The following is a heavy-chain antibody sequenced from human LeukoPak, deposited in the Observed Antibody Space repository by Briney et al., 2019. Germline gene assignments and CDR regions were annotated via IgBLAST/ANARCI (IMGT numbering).Heavy chain of an antibody. CDR1: GFTFSNYA. Sequence: GGSLRLSCAASGFTFSNYAMRWVRQAPGKGLEWVSGISGSGGSTYYADSVKGRFTISRDNSKNTLYLQMNSLRAEDTAVYYCAKAYGDFLTYYYYYYMDVWGKGTTVTISS. D-gene: IGHD4-17*01. CDR3: AKAYGDFLTYYYYYYMDV. CDR2: ISGSGGST. V-gene: IGHV3-23*01. J-gene: IGHJ6*03.